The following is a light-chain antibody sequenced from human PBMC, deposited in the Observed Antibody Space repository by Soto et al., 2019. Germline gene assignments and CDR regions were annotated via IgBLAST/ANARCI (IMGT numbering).Light chain of an antibody. Sequence: DNVMTQSPDSLAVSLGERATINCKSSQSVLYSSNNKNYLAWYQQKPGHPPKLLIYWASTRESGVPDRFSGSGSGTDFTLTISSLQAEDVAVYYCQKYYSAPPWTFGQGTRVEI. CDR3: QKYYSAPPWT. CDR2: WAS. J-gene: IGKJ1*01. CDR1: QSVLYSSNNKNY. V-gene: IGKV4-1*01.